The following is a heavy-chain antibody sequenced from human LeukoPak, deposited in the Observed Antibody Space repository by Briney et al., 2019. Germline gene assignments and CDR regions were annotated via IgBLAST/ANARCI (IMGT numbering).Heavy chain of an antibody. CDR1: GFTFSSYW. CDR3: ARYYYGSGSYGCFDY. Sequence: GGSLRLSCAASGFTFSSYWMSWVRQAPGKGLEWVANIKQDGSEKYYVDSVKGRFTISRDNAKNSLYLQMNSLRAEDTAVYYCARYYYGSGSYGCFDYWGQETLVTVSS. CDR2: IKQDGSEK. D-gene: IGHD3-10*01. J-gene: IGHJ4*02. V-gene: IGHV3-7*01.